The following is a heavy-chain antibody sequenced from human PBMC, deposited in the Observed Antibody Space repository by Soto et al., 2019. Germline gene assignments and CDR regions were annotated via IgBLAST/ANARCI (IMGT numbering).Heavy chain of an antibody. CDR1: GGSFSGYY. V-gene: IGHV4-34*01. CDR2: INHSGST. Sequence: QVQLQQWGAGLLKPSETLSLTCAVYGGSFSGYYWSWIRQPPGKGLEWIGEINHSGSTNYNPSLKCRVTISVDSSKNQFSLKLSSVTAADTAVYYCDRTYYDYVWGSSGYQNNFDYWGQGTLVTVSS. J-gene: IGHJ4*02. CDR3: DRTYYDYVWGSSGYQNNFDY. D-gene: IGHD3-16*01.